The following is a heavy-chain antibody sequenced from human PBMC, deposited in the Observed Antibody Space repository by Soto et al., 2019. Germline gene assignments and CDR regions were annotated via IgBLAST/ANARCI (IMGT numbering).Heavy chain of an antibody. Sequence: GESLKISCKGSGYSFTSYWIGWVRQMPGKGLEWMGIIYPGDSDTRYSPSFQGQVTISADKSISTAYLQWSSLKASDTAMYYCARGSSSYYYYYGMGVWGQGTTVTVSS. CDR3: ARGSSSYYYYYGMGV. D-gene: IGHD6-13*01. J-gene: IGHJ6*02. V-gene: IGHV5-51*01. CDR2: IYPGDSDT. CDR1: GYSFTSYW.